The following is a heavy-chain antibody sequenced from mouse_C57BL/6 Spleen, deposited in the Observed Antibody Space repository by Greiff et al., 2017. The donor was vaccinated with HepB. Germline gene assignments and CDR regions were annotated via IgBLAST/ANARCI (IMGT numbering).Heavy chain of an antibody. CDR1: GFTFSNYW. V-gene: IGHV6-3*01. CDR3: TGSSITTGY. CDR2: IRLKSDNYAT. J-gene: IGHJ2*01. Sequence: EVHLVESGGGLVQPGGSMKLSCVASGFTFSNYWMNWVRQSPEKGLEWVAQIRLKSDNYATHYAESVKGRFTISRDDSKSSVYLQMNNLRAEDTGIYYCTGSSITTGYWGQGTTLTVSS. D-gene: IGHD1-2*01.